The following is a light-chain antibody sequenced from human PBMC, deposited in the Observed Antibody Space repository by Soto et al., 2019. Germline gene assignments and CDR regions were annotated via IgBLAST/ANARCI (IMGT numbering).Light chain of an antibody. CDR1: QDIRDD. J-gene: IGKJ1*01. Sequence: SSLSASVGDRVTITCRASQDIRDDLGWYQLKPGKAPKLLIYAASTLQSGVPSRFSGSGSGTEFTLTISSLQPEDFGTYYCLQDFNFPQTFGQGTKVDIK. V-gene: IGKV1-6*01. CDR3: LQDFNFPQT. CDR2: AAS.